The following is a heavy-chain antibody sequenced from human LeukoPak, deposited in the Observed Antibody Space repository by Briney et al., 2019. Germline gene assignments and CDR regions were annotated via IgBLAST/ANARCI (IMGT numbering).Heavy chain of an antibody. CDR1: GYSISSGYY. CDR3: ARGGTGNSFDP. CDR2: IYHSGST. Sequence: SETLSPTCAVSGYSISSGYYWGWIRQPPGKGLEWIGSIYHSGSTYYNPSLKSRVTISVDTSKNQFSLKLSSVTAADTAVYYCARGGTGNSFDPWGQGTLVTVSS. V-gene: IGHV4-38-2*01. D-gene: IGHD1-1*01. J-gene: IGHJ5*02.